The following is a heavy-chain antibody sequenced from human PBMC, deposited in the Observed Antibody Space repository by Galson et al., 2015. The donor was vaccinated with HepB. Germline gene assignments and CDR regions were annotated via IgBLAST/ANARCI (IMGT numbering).Heavy chain of an antibody. CDR3: ARDASPCTNGVCLHYYYYYYMDV. J-gene: IGHJ6*03. V-gene: IGHV1-46*01. D-gene: IGHD2-8*01. CDR2: INPSGGST. CDR1: GYTFTSYY. Sequence: SVKVSCKASGYTFTSYYMHWVRQAPGQGLEWMGIINPSGGSTSYAQKFQGRVTMTRDTSTSTVYMELSSLRSEDTAVYYCARDASPCTNGVCLHYYYYYYMDVWGKGTTVTVSS.